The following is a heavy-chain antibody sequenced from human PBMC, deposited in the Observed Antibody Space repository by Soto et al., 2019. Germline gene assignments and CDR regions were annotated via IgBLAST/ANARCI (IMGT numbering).Heavy chain of an antibody. J-gene: IGHJ3*02. CDR2: IYYSGST. Sequence: SETLSLTCTVSGGSISSGDYYWIWIRQPPWKGLEWIGYIYYSGSTYYNPSLKSRVTISVDTSKNQFSLKLSSVTAADTAVYYCARAKTYYYDSSGSTGAFDIWGQGTMVTVSS. CDR1: GGSISSGDYY. V-gene: IGHV4-30-4*01. CDR3: ARAKTYYYDSSGSTGAFDI. D-gene: IGHD3-22*01.